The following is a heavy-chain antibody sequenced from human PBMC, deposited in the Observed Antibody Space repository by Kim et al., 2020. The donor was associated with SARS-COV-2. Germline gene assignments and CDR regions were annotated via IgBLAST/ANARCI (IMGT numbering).Heavy chain of an antibody. V-gene: IGHV3-64*02. CDR3: ARGRGNWNLDY. Sequence: GGSLRLSCAASGFTFSSYAMHWVRQAPGKGLEYVSTISTNGANTYYADSVKGRFTISRDNSKNTLYLQMGSLRADDMAFYYCARGRGNWNLDYWGQGTLVTVSS. CDR1: GFTFSSYA. D-gene: IGHD1-1*01. CDR2: ISTNGANT. J-gene: IGHJ4*02.